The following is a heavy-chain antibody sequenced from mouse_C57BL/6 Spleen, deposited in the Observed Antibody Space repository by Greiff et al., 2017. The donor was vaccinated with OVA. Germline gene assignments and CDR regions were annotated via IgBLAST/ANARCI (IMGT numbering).Heavy chain of an antibody. CDR3: ARSRTNAMDY. V-gene: IGHV1-4*01. Sequence: VKLMESGAELARPGASVKMSCKASGYTFTSYTMHWVKQRPGQGLEWIGYINPSSGYTKYNQKFKDKATLTADKSSSTAYMQLSRLTSEDSAVYYCARSRTNAMDYWGQGTSVTVSS. CDR1: GYTFTSYT. J-gene: IGHJ4*01. CDR2: INPSSGYT.